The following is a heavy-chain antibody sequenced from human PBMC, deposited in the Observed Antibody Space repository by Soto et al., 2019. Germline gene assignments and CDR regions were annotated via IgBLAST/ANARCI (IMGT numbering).Heavy chain of an antibody. CDR2: ISPGGDII. Sequence: LRLSCAASGFSLRDYYMTWIRQAPGKGLELLSYISPGGDIIKYADPVKGRFIISRDNAKDSLYLHMNSLRAADTAVSYCMRYPRMTDFWGQGTLVPFSS. CDR1: GFSLRDYY. V-gene: IGHV3-11*01. J-gene: IGHJ4*02. CDR3: MRYPRMTDF.